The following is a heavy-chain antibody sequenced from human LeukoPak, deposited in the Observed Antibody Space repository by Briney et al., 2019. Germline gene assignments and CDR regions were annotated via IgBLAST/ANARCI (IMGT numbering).Heavy chain of an antibody. J-gene: IGHJ4*02. CDR2: ISSNGGST. V-gene: IGHV3-64*04. CDR3: ARGGFSYSY. D-gene: IGHD5-18*01. Sequence: GGSLRLSCSASGFTFTSYAMHWVRQAPGKGLECVSTISSNGGSTYSADSVKGRFTISRDNAKNSLHLQMNSLRAEDTAVYYCARGGFSYSYWGQGTLVTASS. CDR1: GFTFTSYA.